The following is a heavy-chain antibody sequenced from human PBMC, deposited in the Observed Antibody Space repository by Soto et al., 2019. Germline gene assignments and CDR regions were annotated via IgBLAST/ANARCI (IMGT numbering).Heavy chain of an antibody. Sequence: SGPTLVNPTETLTLPCTVSGFSLTTGKMGVSWIRQPPGKALEWLAHIFSDNERSYSTSLQGRLTISKDTSGSQVVLSMTNVDPVDTATYYCARMNVDSYQFYYAMDVWGQGTTVTVSS. CDR2: IFSDNER. CDR3: ARMNVDSYQFYYAMDV. J-gene: IGHJ6*02. CDR1: GFSLTTGKMG. D-gene: IGHD4-17*01. V-gene: IGHV2-26*01.